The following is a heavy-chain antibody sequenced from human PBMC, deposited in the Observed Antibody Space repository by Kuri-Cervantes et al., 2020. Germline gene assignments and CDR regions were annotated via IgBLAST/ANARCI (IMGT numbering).Heavy chain of an antibody. CDR2: INHSGST. CDR3: ARHWDDYVVVVISETSGWFDP. J-gene: IGHJ5*02. Sequence: SETLSLTCAVYGGSFSGYYWSWIRQPPGKGLEWIGEINHSGSTNYNPSLKSRVTISVDTSKNQFSLKLSSVTAADTAVYYCARHWDDYVVVVISETSGWFDPWGQGTLVTVSS. CDR1: GGSFSGYY. D-gene: IGHD2-21*01. V-gene: IGHV4-34*01.